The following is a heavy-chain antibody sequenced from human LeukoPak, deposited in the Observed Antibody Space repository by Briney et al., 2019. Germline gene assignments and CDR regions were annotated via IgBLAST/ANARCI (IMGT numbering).Heavy chain of an antibody. Sequence: GALRLSCAASGFTFSSYEMNWVRQAPGKGLEWVSYISSSGSTIYYADSVKGRFTISRDNAKNSLYLQMNSLRAEDTAVYYCARAVPGPGAILWFDPWGQGTLVTVSS. CDR3: ARAVPGPGAILWFDP. CDR2: ISSSGSTI. J-gene: IGHJ5*02. D-gene: IGHD2-2*02. V-gene: IGHV3-48*03. CDR1: GFTFSSYE.